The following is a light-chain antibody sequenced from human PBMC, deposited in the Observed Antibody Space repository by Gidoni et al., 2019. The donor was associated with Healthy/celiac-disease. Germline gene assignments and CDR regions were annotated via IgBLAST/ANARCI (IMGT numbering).Light chain of an antibody. J-gene: IGKJ3*01. V-gene: IGKV2-28*01. Sequence: DIVMTQSPLSLPVTPGEPASISCRSSQSLLHSNGYNYLDWYLQKPGQSPQLLIYLGSNRASGVPDRFSGSGSGTDFTLKISRVEAEEVGVYYCMQALQTPRTFXPXTKVDIK. CDR2: LGS. CDR3: MQALQTPRT. CDR1: QSLLHSNGYNY.